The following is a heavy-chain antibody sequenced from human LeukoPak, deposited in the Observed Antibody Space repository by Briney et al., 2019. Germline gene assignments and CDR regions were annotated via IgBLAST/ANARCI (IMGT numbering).Heavy chain of an antibody. CDR3: AKTDNKYDSRLLFN. Sequence: ASVKVSCKSSGYIFTDYYMHWVRQAPGQGLEWMGWINPHSGSTNYARLFHGRVTMTRDTSITTAYMELSRLRSDDTAMYYCAKTDNKYDSRLLFNWGQGTQIFVSS. CDR2: INPHSGST. V-gene: IGHV1-2*02. J-gene: IGHJ1*01. D-gene: IGHD3-22*01. CDR1: GYIFTDYY.